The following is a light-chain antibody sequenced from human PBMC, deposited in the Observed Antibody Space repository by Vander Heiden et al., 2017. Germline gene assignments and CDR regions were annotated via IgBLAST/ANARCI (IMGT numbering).Light chain of an antibody. Sequence: QSALTQPRPVSGSPGPSVTISVTGTIGDVGGYNYVAWYQQHPGKAPKLMIYDVSKRPSGVPDRFSGSKSGNTASLTISGLQAEDEADYYCCSYAGSYTNVFGTGTKVTVL. V-gene: IGLV2-11*01. CDR3: CSYAGSYTNV. CDR2: DVS. J-gene: IGLJ1*01. CDR1: IGDVGGYNY.